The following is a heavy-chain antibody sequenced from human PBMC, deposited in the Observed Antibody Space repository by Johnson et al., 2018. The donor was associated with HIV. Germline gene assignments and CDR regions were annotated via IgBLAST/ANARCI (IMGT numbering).Heavy chain of an antibody. CDR1: GFTFSNAW. J-gene: IGHJ3*02. CDR3: TTIHYDSSGYYYGHAFDI. CDR2: IKSKTDAGTT. Sequence: VQLVESGGGLVKPGGSLRLSCAASGFTFSNAWMSWVRQAPGKGLEWVGRIKSKTDAGTTDYAAPVKGRFTISRDDSKNTLYLQMNSLQTEDTGVYYCTTIHYDSSGYYYGHAFDIWGQGTMVTVSS. V-gene: IGHV3-15*01. D-gene: IGHD3-22*01.